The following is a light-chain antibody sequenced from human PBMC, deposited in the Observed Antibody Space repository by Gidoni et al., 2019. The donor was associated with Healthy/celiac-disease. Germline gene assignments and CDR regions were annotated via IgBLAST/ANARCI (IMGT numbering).Light chain of an antibody. CDR2: AAS. V-gene: IGKV1-39*01. J-gene: IGKJ5*01. Sequence: DIQMTQSPSSLSASVGDRVTITCRASQSISSYLNWYQQKPGKAPKLLIYAASSLQSGVPSRFSGSGSGTDFTLTISILQPDDFATYYCQHSYSTPITFGQGTRLEIK. CDR3: QHSYSTPIT. CDR1: QSISSY.